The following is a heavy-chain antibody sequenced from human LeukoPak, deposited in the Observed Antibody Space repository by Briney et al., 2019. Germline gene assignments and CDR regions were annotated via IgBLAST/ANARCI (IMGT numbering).Heavy chain of an antibody. V-gene: IGHV3-74*01. CDR3: ARTMTGAFFDY. CDR2: INGDGSST. J-gene: IGHJ4*02. Sequence: GGSLRLSCAASGFTISTYWIHWVRQAPGKGLVWVSHINGDGSSTSYADSVKGRFAISRNNAKNTLYLQMNSLRAEDTAVYYCARTMTGAFFDYWGQGALVTVSS. CDR1: GFTISTYW. D-gene: IGHD3-9*01.